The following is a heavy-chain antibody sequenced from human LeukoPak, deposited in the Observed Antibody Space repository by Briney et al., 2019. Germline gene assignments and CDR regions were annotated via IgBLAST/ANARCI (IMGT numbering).Heavy chain of an antibody. CDR3: AKEFVAAVGHYFDY. Sequence: GGSLRLSCSASGFTFSSYAMHWVRQAPGKGLEYVSAISSNGGSTYYADSVKGRFTISRDNSKNTLSLQLNSLRVEDTAVYYCAKEFVAAVGHYFDYWGQGTLVTVSS. J-gene: IGHJ4*02. CDR1: GFTFSSYA. D-gene: IGHD6-13*01. V-gene: IGHV3-64*04. CDR2: ISSNGGST.